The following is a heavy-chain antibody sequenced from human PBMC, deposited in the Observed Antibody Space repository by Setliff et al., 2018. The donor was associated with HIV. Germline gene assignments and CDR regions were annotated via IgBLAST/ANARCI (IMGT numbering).Heavy chain of an antibody. CDR1: AFSFNNYY. V-gene: IGHV3-7*01. Sequence: PGESLKISCIASAFSFNNYYMTWVRQAPGKGLEWVANIGQDGSETYYVDSVKGRFTISRDNAKNSLYLQMDSLRVEDTAVYYCARPFDQWGQGALVTVSS. J-gene: IGHJ4*02. CDR3: ARPFDQ. CDR2: IGQDGSET.